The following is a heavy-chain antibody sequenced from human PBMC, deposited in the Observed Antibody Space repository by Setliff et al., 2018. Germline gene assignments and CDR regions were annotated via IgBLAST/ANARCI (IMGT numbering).Heavy chain of an antibody. CDR2: ISSYNDVT. J-gene: IGHJ3*02. CDR3: AISSLSICSGDTCPNAFDI. Sequence: ASVKVSCKASAHIFKSYGISWVRQAPGQGLEWVGWISSYNDVTSYAQRFQGRVTMTTDTSTSAAYLELMSLRSDDTAVYYCAISSLSICSGDTCPNAFDIWGQGTMVTVSS. D-gene: IGHD2-15*01. CDR1: AHIFKSYG. V-gene: IGHV1-18*01.